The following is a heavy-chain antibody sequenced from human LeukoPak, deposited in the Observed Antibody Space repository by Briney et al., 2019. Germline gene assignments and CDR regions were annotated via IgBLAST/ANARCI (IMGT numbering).Heavy chain of an antibody. CDR3: ARFVGSDYTGSFDL. J-gene: IGHJ4*02. Sequence: GTSLRLSCAGSGFSFSSYGMHWVRQAPGKGLEWLGYIWYDGGNPDYVDPVKGRFTISRDNSKNTVYLQMNSLRAEDTAVYHCARFVGSDYTGSFDLWGQGTPVTVSS. V-gene: IGHV3-33*01. D-gene: IGHD3-10*01. CDR1: GFSFSSYG. CDR2: IWYDGGNP.